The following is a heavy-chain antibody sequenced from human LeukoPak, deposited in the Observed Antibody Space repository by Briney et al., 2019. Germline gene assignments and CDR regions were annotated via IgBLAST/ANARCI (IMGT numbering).Heavy chain of an antibody. J-gene: IGHJ4*02. V-gene: IGHV3-9*01. D-gene: IGHD2-2*02. Sequence: GRSLRLSCAASGFTFDDYAMHWVRQAPGKGLEWVSGISWNSGSIGYADSVKGRFTISRDNAKNTLYLQMNSLRAEDTAVYYCAVPAAIHHFDYWGQGTLVTVSS. CDR3: AVPAAIHHFDY. CDR1: GFTFDDYA. CDR2: ISWNSGSI.